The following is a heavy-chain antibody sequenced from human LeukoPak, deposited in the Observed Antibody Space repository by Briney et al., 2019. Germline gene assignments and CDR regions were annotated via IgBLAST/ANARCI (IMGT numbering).Heavy chain of an antibody. CDR1: GYTFTGYY. CDR2: INPNSGAT. V-gene: IGHV1-2*02. J-gene: IGHJ3*01. CDR3: ARGRVSLRDAFDL. Sequence: GASVKVSCKASGYTFTGYYMHWARQAPGQGLEWMGWINPNSGATDYAQKFQGRVTMTRNTSISTAYMELSSLRSEDTAVYYCARGRVSLRDAFDLWGQETMLTVSS.